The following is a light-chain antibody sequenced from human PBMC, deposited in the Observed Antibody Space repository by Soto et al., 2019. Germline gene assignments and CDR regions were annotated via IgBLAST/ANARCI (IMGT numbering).Light chain of an antibody. V-gene: IGKV3-20*01. CDR3: HQYSSSTKT. J-gene: IGKJ1*01. CDR1: QSVSSTY. Sequence: EIVLTQSPGTLSLSQGERATLSCRASQSVSSTYLAWYQQRPGQAPRLLIYGASSRATGIPDRFSGSGSGTDFTLTISRLEPEDSAVYYCHQYSSSTKTFGQGTKVDIK. CDR2: GAS.